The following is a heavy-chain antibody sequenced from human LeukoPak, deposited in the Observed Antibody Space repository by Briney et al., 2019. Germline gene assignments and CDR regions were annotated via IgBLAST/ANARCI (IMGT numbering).Heavy chain of an antibody. J-gene: IGHJ3*02. D-gene: IGHD5-12*01. CDR3: ARGRGYSGYDAFDI. V-gene: IGHV3-21*01. Sequence: GGSLRLSCAASGFTFSSYSMNWVRQAPGRGLEWVSSISSSSSYIYYANSVKGRFTISRDNAKNSLYLQMNSLRAEDTAVYYCARGRGYSGYDAFDIWGQGTMVTVSS. CDR2: ISSSSSYI. CDR1: GFTFSSYS.